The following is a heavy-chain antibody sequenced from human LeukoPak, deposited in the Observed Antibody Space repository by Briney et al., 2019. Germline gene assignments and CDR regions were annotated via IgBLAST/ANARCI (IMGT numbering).Heavy chain of an antibody. J-gene: IGHJ4*02. D-gene: IGHD1-1*01. CDR3: ARHPGRRYNNGGGVDY. CDR2: IHNSGST. CDR1: GGSMSSYY. Sequence: SETLSLTCTVSGGSMSSYYWGWIRQPPGKGLEWIGYIHNSGSTDSHPSLKSRVTFSIDTSKNQFSLKLTSVTAADTAIYYCARHPGRRYNNGGGVDYWGQGTLVTVSS. V-gene: IGHV4-59*08.